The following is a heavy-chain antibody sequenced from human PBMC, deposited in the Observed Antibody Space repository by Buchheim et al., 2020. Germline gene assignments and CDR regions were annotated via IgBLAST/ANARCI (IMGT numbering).Heavy chain of an antibody. CDR2: IYYSGST. CDR3: ARDLIAAAGTVGWFDP. D-gene: IGHD6-13*01. V-gene: IGHV4-59*01. CDR1: GGSISSYY. Sequence: QVQLQESGPGLVKPSETLSLTCTVSGGSISSYYWSWIRQPPGKGLEWIGYIYYSGSTNYSPSLKSRVTISVDTSKNQFSLKLSSVTAADTAVYYCARDLIAAAGTVGWFDPWGQGTL. J-gene: IGHJ5*02.